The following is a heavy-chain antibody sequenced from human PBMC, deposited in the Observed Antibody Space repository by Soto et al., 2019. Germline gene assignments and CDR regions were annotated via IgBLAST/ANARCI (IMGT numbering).Heavy chain of an antibody. CDR1: GGSVSSGSDY. J-gene: IGHJ4*02. Sequence: PSETLSRTGTVAGGSVSSGSDYESWIRQPPGKGLEWIGYIYYSGSTNYNPSLKSRVTISVDTPQNQFSLKLSSVPAADTAVSYCATLAYYYDTSGYSLLDYWGPGTLLTVSS. CDR2: IYYSGST. CDR3: ATLAYYYDTSGYSLLDY. D-gene: IGHD3-22*01. V-gene: IGHV4-61*01.